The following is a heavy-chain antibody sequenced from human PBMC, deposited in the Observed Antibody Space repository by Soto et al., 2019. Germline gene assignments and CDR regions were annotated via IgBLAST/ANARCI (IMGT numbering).Heavy chain of an antibody. V-gene: IGHV1-18*01. J-gene: IGHJ3*01. CDR2: TSGYSGNS. CDR3: ARDIFGHVDAFDL. Sequence: ASVKVSCKASGYIFSSFYIDWVRQAPGQGLEWMGWTSGYSGNSKYAQKFQGRVTMTTDTSTNTGYMEMRSLTSDDTAVYYCARDIFGHVDAFDLWGQGTMVTVSS. D-gene: IGHD3-3*02. CDR1: GYIFSSFY.